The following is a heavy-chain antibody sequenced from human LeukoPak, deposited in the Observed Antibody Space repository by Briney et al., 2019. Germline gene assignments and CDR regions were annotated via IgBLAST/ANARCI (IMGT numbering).Heavy chain of an antibody. Sequence: GGSLRLSCAASGFTFSSYGMSWVRQAPGKGLEWVSSFSGSGGSTYYADSVKGRFTISRDNSKNTLYLQMNSLRVEDTAVYFCARASHYYDSSPSDYWGQGTLVTVSS. CDR2: FSGSGGST. J-gene: IGHJ4*02. CDR1: GFTFSSYG. V-gene: IGHV3-23*01. CDR3: ARASHYYDSSPSDY. D-gene: IGHD3-22*01.